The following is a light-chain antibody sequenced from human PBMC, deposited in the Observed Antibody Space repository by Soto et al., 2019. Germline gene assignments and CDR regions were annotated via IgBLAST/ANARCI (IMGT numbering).Light chain of an antibody. Sequence: DIEMTQSPSTLSASVGDTVTITCRASQSIATWLAWYQQKPEKAPKLLIYKATNVHSGVPSRFSGSGSGTELRLPISSLQPEDFAIYYCQQYNDYQYTFGQGTKLEIK. CDR3: QQYNDYQYT. J-gene: IGKJ2*01. V-gene: IGKV1-5*03. CDR2: KAT. CDR1: QSIATW.